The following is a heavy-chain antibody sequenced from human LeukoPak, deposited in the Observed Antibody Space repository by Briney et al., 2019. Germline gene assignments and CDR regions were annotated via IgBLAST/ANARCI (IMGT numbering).Heavy chain of an antibody. CDR2: INHSGST. Sequence: SETLSLTCGVYGGSFSGYYWSWIRQPPGKGLEWIGEINHSGSTNYNPSLKSRVTISVDTSKNQFSLKLSSVTAADTAVYYCARAVFGVVTYFDYWGQGTLVTVSS. D-gene: IGHD3-3*01. CDR3: ARAVFGVVTYFDY. J-gene: IGHJ4*02. CDR1: GGSFSGYY. V-gene: IGHV4-34*01.